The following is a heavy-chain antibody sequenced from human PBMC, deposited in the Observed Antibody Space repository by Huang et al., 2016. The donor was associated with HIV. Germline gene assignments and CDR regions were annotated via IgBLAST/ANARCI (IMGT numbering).Heavy chain of an antibody. Sequence: EQSGPAVRKPGSSVKVSCQASGGSFSDQIIGWVRQAPGQRFEWMGGIIPLFRAPAYAQEFKGRVTMTADESTATIYMELNSLTSEDTAVYYCAMSLRYQYDSRSYWGRYFDYWGQGTLVTVSS. CDR3: AMSLRYQYDSRSYWGRYFDY. CDR2: IIPLFRAP. V-gene: IGHV1-69*01. CDR1: GGSFSDQI. D-gene: IGHD3-16*01. J-gene: IGHJ4*02.